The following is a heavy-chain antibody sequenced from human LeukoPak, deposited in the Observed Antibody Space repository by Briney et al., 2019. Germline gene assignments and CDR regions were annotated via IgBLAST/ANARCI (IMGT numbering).Heavy chain of an antibody. CDR3: TRDGSVAASFDY. CDR2: IRSKGYGGTT. V-gene: IGHV3-49*03. Sequence: AGGSLRLSCTASGLTFGDYTMSWFRQAPGKGLEWVGFIRSKGYGGTTEYAASVKGRFTISRDDSKSIAYLQMNSLKTEDTAVYYCTRDGSVAASFDYWGQGTLVTVSS. CDR1: GLTFGDYT. J-gene: IGHJ4*02. D-gene: IGHD6-19*01.